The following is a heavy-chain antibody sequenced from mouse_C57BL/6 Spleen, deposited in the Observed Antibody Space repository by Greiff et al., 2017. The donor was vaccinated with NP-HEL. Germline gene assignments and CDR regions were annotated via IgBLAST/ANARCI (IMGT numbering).Heavy chain of an antibody. V-gene: IGHV5-16*01. CDR2: INYDGSST. D-gene: IGHD2-5*01. CDR3: ARAAYYSNYPYYFDY. CDR1: GFTFSDYY. Sequence: EVQLVESEGGLVQPGSSMKLSCTASGFTFSDYYMAWVRQVPEKGLEWVANINYDGSSTYYLDSLKSRFIISRDNAKNILYLQMSSLKSEDTATYYCARAAYYSNYPYYFDYWGQGTTLTVSS. J-gene: IGHJ2*01.